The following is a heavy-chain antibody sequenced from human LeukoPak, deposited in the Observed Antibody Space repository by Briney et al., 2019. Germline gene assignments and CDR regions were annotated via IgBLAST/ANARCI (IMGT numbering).Heavy chain of an antibody. CDR3: ARDRTEGADYYYYGMDV. CDR1: GGTFSSYA. Sequence: SVKVSCKASGGTFSSYAIGWVRQAPGQGLEWMGRIIPILGIANYAQKFQGRVTITADKSTSTAYMELSSLRSEDTAVYYCARDRTEGADYYYYGMDVWGQGTTVTVSS. J-gene: IGHJ6*02. V-gene: IGHV1-69*04. CDR2: IIPILGIA. D-gene: IGHD1-26*01.